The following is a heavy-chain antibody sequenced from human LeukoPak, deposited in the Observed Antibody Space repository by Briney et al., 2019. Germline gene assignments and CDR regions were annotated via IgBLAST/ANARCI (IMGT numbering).Heavy chain of an antibody. D-gene: IGHD3-22*01. CDR1: AASISNYY. CDR3: ASPRSGYRYTFDY. J-gene: IGHJ4*02. V-gene: IGHV4-4*09. CDR2: ISTSGST. Sequence: KASETLSLTCAVSAASISNYYWSWIRQAPGKGLEWIGYISTSGSTNYNPSLKSRVSISLDTSKNRFSLNLNFVTAADTAVYYCASPRSGYRYTFDYWGQGALVTASS.